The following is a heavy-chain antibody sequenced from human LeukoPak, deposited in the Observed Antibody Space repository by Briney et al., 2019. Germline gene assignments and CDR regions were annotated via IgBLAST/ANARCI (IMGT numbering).Heavy chain of an antibody. D-gene: IGHD2-8*01. CDR3: AKDSVSDY. Sequence: GGSLRLSCAASGFAFSTYVMNWVRQAPGKGLEWVSSIGGTGNNIYYVDSVKGRFTISRDNSKNTVYLQMNSLRVEDTAEYYCAKDSVSDYWGQGTLVTVSS. CDR1: GFAFSTYV. CDR2: IGGTGNNI. V-gene: IGHV3-23*01. J-gene: IGHJ4*02.